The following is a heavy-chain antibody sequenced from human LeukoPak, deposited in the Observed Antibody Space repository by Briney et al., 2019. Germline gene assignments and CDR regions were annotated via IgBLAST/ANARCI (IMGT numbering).Heavy chain of an antibody. D-gene: IGHD5-18*01. CDR2: FDPEGGET. Sequence: GASVKVSCKFSGYTLTELSMHWVRQAPGKGLEWMGGFDPEGGETIYAQKFQGRVTMTEDTSTDTAYMELSSLRSEDTAVYYCAPATAMNYYMDVWGKGTTVTVSS. CDR1: GYTLTELS. J-gene: IGHJ6*03. V-gene: IGHV1-24*01. CDR3: APATAMNYYMDV.